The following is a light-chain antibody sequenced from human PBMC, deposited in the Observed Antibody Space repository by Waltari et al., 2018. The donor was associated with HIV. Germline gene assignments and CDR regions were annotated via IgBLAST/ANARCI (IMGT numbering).Light chain of an antibody. CDR1: QNIGPK. V-gene: IGKV3-15*01. J-gene: IGKJ2*01. CDR2: EAS. Sequence: TQSPATLSVSPGDKITLSCRASQNIGPKLAWYQHNHGQAPWRLTSEASTRAPGVPARFSGSGFGTDFTLTINNLESGDFAIYYCQQFHDWPLYTFGQGTKLE. CDR3: QQFHDWPLYT.